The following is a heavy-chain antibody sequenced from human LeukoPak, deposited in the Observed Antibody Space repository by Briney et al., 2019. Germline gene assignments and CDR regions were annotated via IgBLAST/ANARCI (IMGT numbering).Heavy chain of an antibody. CDR1: GFTFSSYG. Sequence: GGSLRLSCAASGFTFSSYGMHWVRQAPGKGLEWVAVISYDGSNKYYADSVKGRFTISRDNSKNTLYLQMNSLRAEDTAVYYCAKPPPSDTAMVFFDYWGQGTLVTVSS. CDR3: AKPPPSDTAMVFFDY. D-gene: IGHD5-18*01. V-gene: IGHV3-30*18. CDR2: ISYDGSNK. J-gene: IGHJ4*02.